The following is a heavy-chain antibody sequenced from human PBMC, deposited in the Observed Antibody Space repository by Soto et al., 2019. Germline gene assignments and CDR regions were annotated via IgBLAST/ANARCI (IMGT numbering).Heavy chain of an antibody. CDR3: ARDHGTDDFWSGYYMGYYYGMDV. D-gene: IGHD3-3*01. CDR2: MNPNSGNT. V-gene: IGHV1-8*01. CDR1: GYTFTSYD. J-gene: IGHJ6*02. Sequence: GASVKVSCKASGYTFTSYDINWVRQVTGQGLEWMGWMNPNSGNTGYAQKFQGRVTMTRNTSISTAYMELSSLRSEDTAVYYCARDHGTDDFWSGYYMGYYYGMDVWGQGTTVTVSS.